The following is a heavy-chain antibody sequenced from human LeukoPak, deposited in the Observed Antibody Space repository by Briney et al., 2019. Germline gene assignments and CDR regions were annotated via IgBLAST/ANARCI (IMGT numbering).Heavy chain of an antibody. CDR3: TRVTDGSLDY. D-gene: IGHD1-26*01. CDR2: IKQDGSTK. Sequence: PGGSLRLSCAASGFTFTNSWMAWVRRAPGKGLEWVANIKQDGSTKHYADSLKGRFTTSRDNPKNSLYLQMNNLRADDTAVYYCTRVTDGSLDYWGQGILVTVAS. CDR1: GFTFTNSW. J-gene: IGHJ4*02. V-gene: IGHV3-7*01.